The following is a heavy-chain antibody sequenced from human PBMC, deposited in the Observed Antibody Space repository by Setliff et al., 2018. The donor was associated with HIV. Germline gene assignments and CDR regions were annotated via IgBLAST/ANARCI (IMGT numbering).Heavy chain of an antibody. D-gene: IGHD4-17*01. V-gene: IGHV3-7*01. CDR1: GFTFSSYW. J-gene: IGHJ4*02. CDR3: ARGGTTSWNF. Sequence: GGSLRLSCAASGFTFSSYWMSWVRQAPGKGLEWVANIKQDGSEKYYVDSVRGRFTISRDNANNSLYLQMNSLRLEDTAVYYCARGGTTSWNFWGQGTPVTVSS. CDR2: IKQDGSEK.